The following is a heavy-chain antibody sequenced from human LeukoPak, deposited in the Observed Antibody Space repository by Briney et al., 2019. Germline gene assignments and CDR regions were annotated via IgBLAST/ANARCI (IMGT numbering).Heavy chain of an antibody. CDR3: AKDSAAAGYDAFDI. CDR2: ISSSSSTI. Sequence: PGGSLRLSCAASGFTFSSYSMNWVRQAPGKGLEWVSYISSSSSTIYYADSVKGRFTISRDNAKNSLYLQMNSLRAEDTAVYYCAKDSAAAGYDAFDIWGQGTMVTVSS. J-gene: IGHJ3*02. D-gene: IGHD6-13*01. V-gene: IGHV3-48*04. CDR1: GFTFSSYS.